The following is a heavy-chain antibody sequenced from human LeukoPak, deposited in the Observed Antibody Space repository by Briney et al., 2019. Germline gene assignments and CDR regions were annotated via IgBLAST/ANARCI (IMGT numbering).Heavy chain of an antibody. CDR3: ARSYYDFWSGYPYYFDY. CDR2: IYYSGST. D-gene: IGHD3-3*01. V-gene: IGHV4-31*03. Sequence: SETPSLACTVSGGSISSGGYYWSWIRQHPGKGLEWIGYIYYSGSTYYNPSLKSRVTISVDTSKNQFSLKLSSVTAADTAVYYCARSYYDFWSGYPYYFDYWGQGTLVTVSS. CDR1: GGSISSGGYY. J-gene: IGHJ4*02.